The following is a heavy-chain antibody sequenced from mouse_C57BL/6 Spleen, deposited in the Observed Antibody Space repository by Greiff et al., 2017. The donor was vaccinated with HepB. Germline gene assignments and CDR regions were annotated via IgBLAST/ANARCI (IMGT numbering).Heavy chain of an antibody. CDR3: ARRGRTVGYFDY. Sequence: EVKLQESGPGMVKPSQSLSLTCTVTGYSITSGYDWHWIRHFPGNKLEWMGYISYSGSTNYNPSLKSRISITHDTSKNHFFLKLNSVTTEDTATYYCARRGRTVGYFDYWGQGTTLTVSS. D-gene: IGHD3-3*01. CDR1: GYSITSGYD. J-gene: IGHJ2*01. V-gene: IGHV3-1*01. CDR2: ISYSGST.